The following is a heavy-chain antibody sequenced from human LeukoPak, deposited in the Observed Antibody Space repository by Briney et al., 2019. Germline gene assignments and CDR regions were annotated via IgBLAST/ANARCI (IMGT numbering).Heavy chain of an antibody. D-gene: IGHD6-19*01. J-gene: IGHJ4*02. CDR1: GGSVSSSTFF. CDR2: IYYIGST. CDR3: STMSYTSGWQWNFEY. V-gene: IGHV4-39*01. Sequence: SETLSLTCTLSGGSVSSSTFFWGWIRQPPGKGLDWIGSIYYIGSTYYNPSLRSRVTMSMDTSKNQLSLKLNSVTAADTAVYYCSTMSYTSGWQWNFEYWGQGALVTVSS.